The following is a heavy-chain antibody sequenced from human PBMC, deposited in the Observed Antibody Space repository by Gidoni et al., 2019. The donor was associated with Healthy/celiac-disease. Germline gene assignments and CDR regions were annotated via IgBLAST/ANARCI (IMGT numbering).Heavy chain of an antibody. V-gene: IGHV3-30-3*01. D-gene: IGHD3-3*01. J-gene: IGHJ5*02. CDR1: GFTFSSYA. CDR3: ARVQGYDFWSGSHNWFDP. Sequence: QVQLVESGGGVVQPGRSLRLSCAASGFTFSSYAMHWVRQAPGKGLEWVAVISYDGSNKYYADSVKGRFTISRDNSKNTLYLQMNSLRAEDTAVYYCARVQGYDFWSGSHNWFDPWGQGTLVTVSS. CDR2: ISYDGSNK.